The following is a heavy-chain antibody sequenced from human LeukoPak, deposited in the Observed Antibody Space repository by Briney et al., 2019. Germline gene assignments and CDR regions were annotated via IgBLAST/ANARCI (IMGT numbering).Heavy chain of an antibody. D-gene: IGHD6-13*01. CDR1: GFIFSSYW. CDR3: ARERRGMGDY. CDR2: INSDGSST. V-gene: IGHV3-74*01. Sequence: GRSLRLSCEASGFIFSSYWMHWVRQAPGKGLVWVSRINSDGSSTSYADSVKGRFTISRDNAKNTLYLQMNSLRAEDTAVYYCARERRGMGDYWGQGTLVTVSS. J-gene: IGHJ4*02.